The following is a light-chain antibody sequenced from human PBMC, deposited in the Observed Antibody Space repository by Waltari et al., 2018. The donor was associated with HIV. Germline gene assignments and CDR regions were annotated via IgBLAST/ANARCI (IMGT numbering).Light chain of an antibody. CDR1: ALTKGS. V-gene: IGLV3-10*01. Sequence: SFELTQPPSVSVSPGQTATIACSGNALTKGSPYWYRQRSGQAPELVLYEDTKRPSVIHERVHGSRAGTTATLIINGAQAEDEGDYYCYSTDSSDSHRGVFGTGTAVYVL. CDR2: EDT. J-gene: IGLJ1*01. CDR3: YSTDSSDSHRGV.